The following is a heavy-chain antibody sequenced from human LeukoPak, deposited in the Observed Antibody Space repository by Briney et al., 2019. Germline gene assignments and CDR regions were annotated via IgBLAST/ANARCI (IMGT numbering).Heavy chain of an antibody. Sequence: GGSLRLSCAASGFTVSSNYMSWVRQAPGKGLEWVSVIYSGGSTYYADSVKGRFTIFRDNSKNTLYLQMNSLRAEDTAVYYCARDKERDDSSGYYYYYGMDVWGQGTTVTVSS. V-gene: IGHV3-53*01. J-gene: IGHJ6*02. CDR1: GFTVSSNY. CDR2: IYSGGST. CDR3: ARDKERDDSSGYYYYYGMDV. D-gene: IGHD3-22*01.